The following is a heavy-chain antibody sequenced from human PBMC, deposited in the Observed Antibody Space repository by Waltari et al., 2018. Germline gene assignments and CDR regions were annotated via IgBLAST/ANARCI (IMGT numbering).Heavy chain of an antibody. CDR2: MFYSGTT. J-gene: IGHJ5*02. D-gene: IGHD1-26*01. CDR3: ARDRSGTINSFDP. CDR1: GDSFSSGPYF. Sequence: QLQLQESGPLLVQPAETLSLTCTVSGDSFSSGPYFLAWIRQPPGKGLVWLGSMFYSGTTYHNSSLKSRVTISVDTSKNQVSLQLKSVTAADTAVYFCARDRSGTINSFDPWGRGTLVTVSS. V-gene: IGHV4-39*07.